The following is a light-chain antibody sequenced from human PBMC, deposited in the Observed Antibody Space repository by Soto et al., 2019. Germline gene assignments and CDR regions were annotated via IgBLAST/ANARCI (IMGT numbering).Light chain of an antibody. V-gene: IGLV2-14*01. CDR2: EVS. Sequence: QSALTQPASVSGSPGQSITISCTGTSSDVGGYNYVSWYQQHPGKAPKLMIFEVSNRPSGVSNRFSGSKSVITASLTISGLQAEDEADYYCSSYTSSITPYVFGTGTKVTVL. CDR3: SSYTSSITPYV. J-gene: IGLJ1*01. CDR1: SSDVGGYNY.